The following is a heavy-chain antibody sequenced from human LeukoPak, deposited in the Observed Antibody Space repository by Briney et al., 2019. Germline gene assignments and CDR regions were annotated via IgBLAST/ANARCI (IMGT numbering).Heavy chain of an antibody. D-gene: IGHD2-2*01. Sequence: SETLSLTCTVSGGSISSYYWSWIRQPPGKGLEWIGYIYYSGSTNYNPSLKSRVTISVDTSKNQFSLKLSSVTAADTAVYYCATRYCSSTSCYAEDGFYIWGQRTM. CDR3: ATRYCSSTSCYAEDGFYI. V-gene: IGHV4-59*01. J-gene: IGHJ3*02. CDR1: GGSISSYY. CDR2: IYYSGST.